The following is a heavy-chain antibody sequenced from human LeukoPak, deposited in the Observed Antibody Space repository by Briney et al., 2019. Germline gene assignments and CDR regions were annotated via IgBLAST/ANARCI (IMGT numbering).Heavy chain of an antibody. CDR1: GGSISSYY. D-gene: IGHD2-2*01. CDR3: ARDPSAERFDY. Sequence: PSETLSLTCTVSGGSISSYYWSWLRQPPGKGLEWVGYIYYSGSTNYNPSLKSRVTISVDTSKNQFSLKLSPVTAADTAVYYWARDPSAERFDYWGQGTLVTVSS. V-gene: IGHV4-59*01. J-gene: IGHJ4*02. CDR2: IYYSGST.